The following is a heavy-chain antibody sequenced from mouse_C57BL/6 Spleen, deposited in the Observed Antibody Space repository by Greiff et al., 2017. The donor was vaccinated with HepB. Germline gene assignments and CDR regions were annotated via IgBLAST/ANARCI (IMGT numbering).Heavy chain of an antibody. CDR1: GYTFTSYW. D-gene: IGHD2-12*01. J-gene: IGHJ1*03. CDR3: ARGYSEGGYFDV. V-gene: IGHV1-69*01. CDR2: IDPSDSYT. Sequence: QVQLQQPGAELVMPGASVKLSCKASGYTFTSYWMHWVKQRPGLGLEWIGEIDPSDSYTNYNQKFKGKSTLTVDTSSSTAYMQLSILTSEDSAVYYCARGYSEGGYFDVWGTGTTVTVSS.